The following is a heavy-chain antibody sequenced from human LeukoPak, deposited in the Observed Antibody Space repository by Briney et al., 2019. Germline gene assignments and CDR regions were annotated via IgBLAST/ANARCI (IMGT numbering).Heavy chain of an antibody. CDR2: INPNSGGT. Sequence: ASVKVSCKASGYXFTGYYMHWVRQAPGQGREWMGWINPNSGGTNYAQKFQGRVTMTRDTSISTAYMELSRLRSDDTAVYYCARDSGSGSYFDYWGQGTLVTVSS. V-gene: IGHV1-2*02. CDR1: GYXFTGYY. CDR3: ARDSGSGSYFDY. J-gene: IGHJ4*02. D-gene: IGHD1-26*01.